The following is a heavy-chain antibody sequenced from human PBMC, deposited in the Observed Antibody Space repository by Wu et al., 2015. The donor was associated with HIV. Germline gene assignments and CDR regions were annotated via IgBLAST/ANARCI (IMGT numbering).Heavy chain of an antibody. CDR1: GGTFSSYA. J-gene: IGHJ6*03. Sequence: VQLVQSGAEVKKPGSSVKVSCKASGGTFSSYAISWVRQAPGQGLEWMGGIIPIFGTANYAQKFQGRVTITADESTSTAYMELSSLRSEDTAVYYCARARFLEGTGGYYYYYYMDVWGKGTTVTVSS. V-gene: IGHV1-69*12. D-gene: IGHD3-3*01. CDR3: ARARFLEGTGGYYYYYYMDV. CDR2: IIPIFGTA.